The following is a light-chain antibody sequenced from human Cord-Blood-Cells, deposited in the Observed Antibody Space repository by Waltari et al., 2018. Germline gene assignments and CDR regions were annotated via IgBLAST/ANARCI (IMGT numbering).Light chain of an antibody. J-gene: IGKJ4*01. CDR3: QQSYSTPLT. CDR1: QSISSY. Sequence: DIQMTQSPSSLSASVGARVTLTCRASQSISSYLNWYQQKPGKVPKLLIYAASSLQSGVPSRFSGSGSGTDFTLTISSLQPEDFATYYCQQSYSTPLTFGGGTKVEIK. V-gene: IGKV1-39*01. CDR2: AAS.